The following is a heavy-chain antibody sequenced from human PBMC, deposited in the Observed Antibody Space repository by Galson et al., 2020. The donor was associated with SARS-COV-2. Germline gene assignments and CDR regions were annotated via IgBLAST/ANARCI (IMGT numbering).Heavy chain of an antibody. V-gene: IGHV3-30-3*01. D-gene: IGHD1-26*01. CDR3: AKDGGGSYYR. CDR1: GFTFSSYA. J-gene: IGHJ5*02. Sequence: TGGSLRLSCAASGFTFSSYAMHWVRQAPGKGLEWVAVISYDGSNKYYADSVKGRFTISRDNSKNTLYLQMNSLRAEDTAVYYCAKDGGGSYYRWGQGTLVTVSS. CDR2: ISYDGSNK.